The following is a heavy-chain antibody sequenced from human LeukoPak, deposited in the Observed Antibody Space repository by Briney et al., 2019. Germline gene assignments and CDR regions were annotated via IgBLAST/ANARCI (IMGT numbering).Heavy chain of an antibody. Sequence: SETLSLTCTVSGDSINSYYWSWIRQPPGKGLEWIGYVHYSGSTNYKPSLKSRVTISVDTSKNQFSLNLRSVTAADTAVYYCARASGSENYYNVDEDGFDIWGQGTMVTVSP. CDR3: ARASGSENYYNVDEDGFDI. J-gene: IGHJ3*02. D-gene: IGHD3-10*01. CDR1: GDSINSYY. V-gene: IGHV4-59*01. CDR2: VHYSGST.